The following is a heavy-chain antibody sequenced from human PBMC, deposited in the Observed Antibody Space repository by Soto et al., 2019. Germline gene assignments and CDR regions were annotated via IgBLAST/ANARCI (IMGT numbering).Heavy chain of an antibody. D-gene: IGHD5-18*01. J-gene: IGHJ6*02. V-gene: IGHV3-30*18. CDR3: AKDSRYGTDYYYYGMDV. CDR2: ISYDGSNK. CDR1: GFTFSSYG. Sequence: QVQLVESGGGVVQPGRSLRLSCAASGFTFSSYGMHWVRQAPGKGLEWVAVISYDGSNKYYADSVKARFTISRDNSKNTMYLPMNSLRAEATAVSYCAKDSRYGTDYYYYGMDVWGQGTTFTVSS.